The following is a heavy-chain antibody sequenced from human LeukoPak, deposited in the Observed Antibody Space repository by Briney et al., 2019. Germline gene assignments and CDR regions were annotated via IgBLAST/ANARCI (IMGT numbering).Heavy chain of an antibody. J-gene: IGHJ3*02. CDR2: MFYSGTT. Sequence: SETLSLTCTVSGDSISSYYWSWIRQPPGKGLEWIAYMFYSGTTNYNPSLQSRVTISVDTSKNQFSLRLSSVTAADTAVYYCARHDPTPRDAFNIWGQGTMVAVSS. CDR3: ARHDPTPRDAFNI. V-gene: IGHV4-59*08. D-gene: IGHD2-15*01. CDR1: GDSISSYY.